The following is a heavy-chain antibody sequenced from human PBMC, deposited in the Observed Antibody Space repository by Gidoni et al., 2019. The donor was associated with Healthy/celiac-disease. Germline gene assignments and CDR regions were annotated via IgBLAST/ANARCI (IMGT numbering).Heavy chain of an antibody. CDR3: ARAGNLYYYESSGYYSWSDY. CDR2: ISYDGSNK. J-gene: IGHJ4*02. D-gene: IGHD3-22*01. Sequence: QVQLVESGGGVVQPGRSLRLPCAASGFTFRSYAMPWVRQAPGKGLEWVEVISYDGSNKYYADSVKGRFTISRDNSKNTLYLQMNSLRAEDTAVYYCARAGNLYYYESSGYYSWSDYWGQGTLVTVSS. V-gene: IGHV3-30-3*01. CDR1: GFTFRSYA.